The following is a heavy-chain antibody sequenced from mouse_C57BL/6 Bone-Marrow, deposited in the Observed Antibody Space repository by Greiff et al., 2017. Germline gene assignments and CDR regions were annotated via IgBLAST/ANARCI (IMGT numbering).Heavy chain of an antibody. Sequence: EVKLLESGGGLVKPGGSLKFSCAASGFTFSSYAMSWVRQTPEKRLEWVATISDGGSYTYYPDNVKGRFTISRDNAKNNLYLQMSHLKSEDTAMYYCARDPWFAYWGQGTLVTVSA. CDR3: ARDPWFAY. V-gene: IGHV5-4*01. CDR2: ISDGGSYT. J-gene: IGHJ3*01. CDR1: GFTFSSYA.